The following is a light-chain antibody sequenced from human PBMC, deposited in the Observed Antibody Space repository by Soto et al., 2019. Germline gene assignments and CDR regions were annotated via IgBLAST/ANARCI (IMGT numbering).Light chain of an antibody. CDR3: CSYTSSTSAV. CDR1: SSDVGRYNY. CDR2: EVS. V-gene: IGLV2-14*01. J-gene: IGLJ2*01. Sequence: QSALTQPASVSGSPGQSITISCTGTSSDVGRYNYVSWFQQHPGKAPKLMIFEVSTRPSGVSNRFSGSKSGNTTSLTISGLQIEHEADYYCCSYTSSTSAVFGGGTQLTVL.